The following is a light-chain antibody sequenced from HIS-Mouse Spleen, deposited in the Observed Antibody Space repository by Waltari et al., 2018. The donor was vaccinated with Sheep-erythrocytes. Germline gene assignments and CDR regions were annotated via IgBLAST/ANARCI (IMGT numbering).Light chain of an antibody. J-gene: IGLJ1*01. CDR1: SSDVGGYNY. Sequence: QSALPQPASVSGSPGQSVTISCTGTSSDVGGYNYVSWYQQHPGKAPKLMIYDVSKRPSGVPDRFSGSKSGNTASLTISGLQAEDEADYYCCSYAGSYNHVFGTGTKVTVL. CDR3: CSYAGSYNHV. V-gene: IGLV2-11*01. CDR2: DVS.